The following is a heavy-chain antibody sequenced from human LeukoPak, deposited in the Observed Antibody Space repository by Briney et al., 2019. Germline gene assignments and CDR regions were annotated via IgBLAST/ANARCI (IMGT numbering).Heavy chain of an antibody. Sequence: GGSLRLSCAASGFTFGHYAMQWVRQAPGKGLEWVSGISWNSDTIGYADSVKGRFTISRDNAANSLYLQMNSLRAEDTALYFCAKVGGSGSYYNTWLDSWGQGTLVTVSS. CDR2: ISWNSDTI. J-gene: IGHJ5*01. CDR3: AKVGGSGSYYNTWLDS. D-gene: IGHD3-10*01. V-gene: IGHV3-9*01. CDR1: GFTFGHYA.